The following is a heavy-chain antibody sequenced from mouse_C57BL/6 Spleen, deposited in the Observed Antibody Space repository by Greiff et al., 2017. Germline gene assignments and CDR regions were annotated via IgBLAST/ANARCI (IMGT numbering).Heavy chain of an antibody. V-gene: IGHV1-69*01. CDR1: GYTFTSYW. CDR2: IDPSDSYT. Sequence: QVQLQQSGAELVMPGASVKLSCKASGYTFTSYWMHWVKQRPGQGLEWIGEIDPSDSYTNYNQKFKGKSTLTVDKSSSTAYMQLSSLTSEDSAVYYCARNYDYDEFAYWGQGTLVTVSA. J-gene: IGHJ3*01. D-gene: IGHD2-4*01. CDR3: ARNYDYDEFAY.